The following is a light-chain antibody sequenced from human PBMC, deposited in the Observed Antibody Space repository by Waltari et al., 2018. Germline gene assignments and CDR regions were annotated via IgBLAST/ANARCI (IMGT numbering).Light chain of an antibody. CDR1: HSDIGNYHL. CDR2: EDS. Sequence: QSALTQPASVSGSPGQSLTISCTGTHSDIGNYHLVPWYQQYPGKAPKLVIYEDSQRPSGVSHRFSGSKSGNTASLTISGLQADDESDFHCSSFATSGIWVFGGGTRLTVL. J-gene: IGLJ3*02. CDR3: SSFATSGIWV. V-gene: IGLV2-23*01.